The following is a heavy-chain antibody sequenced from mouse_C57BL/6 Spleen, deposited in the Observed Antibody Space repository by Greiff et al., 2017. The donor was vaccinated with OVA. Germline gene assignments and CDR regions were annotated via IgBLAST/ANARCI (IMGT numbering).Heavy chain of an antibody. J-gene: IGHJ2*01. CDR2: IYPGDGDT. Sequence: VKLQESGPELVKPGASVKISCKASGYAFSSSWMNWVKQRPGKGLEWIGRIYPGDGDTNYNGKFKGKATLTADKSSSTAYMQLSSLTSEDSAVYFCAREEGGWGQGTTLTVSS. V-gene: IGHV1-82*01. CDR3: AREEGG. CDR1: GYAFSSSW.